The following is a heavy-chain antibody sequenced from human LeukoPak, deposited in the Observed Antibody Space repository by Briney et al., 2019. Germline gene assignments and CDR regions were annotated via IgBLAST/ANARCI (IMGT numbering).Heavy chain of an antibody. J-gene: IGHJ4*02. CDR2: ISSSSSTM. V-gene: IGHV3-48*02. CDR1: GFIFSSHS. CDR3: ARRYSGIDY. D-gene: IGHD1-26*01. Sequence: GGSLRLSCAASGFIFSSHSMNWVRQAPRKGLEWVAYISSSSSTMYYADSVKGRFTIPRDNAKSSLYLQMNSLRDEDTAVYYCARRYSGIDYWGQGTLVTVSS.